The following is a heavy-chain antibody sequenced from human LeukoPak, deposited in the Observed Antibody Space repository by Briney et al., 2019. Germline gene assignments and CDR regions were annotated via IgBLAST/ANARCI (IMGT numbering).Heavy chain of an antibody. CDR1: GYTFTGYY. Sequence: ASVKVSCKASGYTFTGYYMHWVRQAPGQGLEWMGWINPNSGGTNYAQKSQGRVTMTRDTSISTAYMELSRLRSDDTAVYYCARDLPEETPYDSSGYQDYWGQATLVTVSS. CDR3: ARDLPEETPYDSSGYQDY. D-gene: IGHD3-22*01. J-gene: IGHJ4*02. CDR2: INPNSGGT. V-gene: IGHV1-2*02.